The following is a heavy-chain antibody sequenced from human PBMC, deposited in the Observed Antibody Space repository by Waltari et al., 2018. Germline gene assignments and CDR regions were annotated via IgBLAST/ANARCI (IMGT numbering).Heavy chain of an antibody. CDR2: ISYTGAT. Sequence: GWIRPPPGQVLEWIGTISYTGATYSSPSLNSRVTVSRDTSKNQLSLTLGSVTASDTAVYYCATYIGASVGTAAFDVWGQGAMVTVSS. V-gene: IGHV4-39*01. CDR3: ATYIGASVGTAAFDV. D-gene: IGHD5-12*01. J-gene: IGHJ3*01.